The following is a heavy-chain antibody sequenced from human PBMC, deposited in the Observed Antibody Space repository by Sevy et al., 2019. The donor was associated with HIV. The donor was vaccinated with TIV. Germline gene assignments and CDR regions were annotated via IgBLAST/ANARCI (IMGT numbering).Heavy chain of an antibody. J-gene: IGHJ3*02. Sequence: GGSLRLSCAASGFTFSSYWMHWVRQAPGKGLEWVANIKIDGSEKHYVDSVEGRFTISRDNAKNSLYLQMNSLRAEDTAVYYCARDSPGPHDAFDNWGQGTMVTVSS. V-gene: IGHV3-7*01. CDR2: IKIDGSEK. CDR1: GFTFSSYW. CDR3: ARDSPGPHDAFDN.